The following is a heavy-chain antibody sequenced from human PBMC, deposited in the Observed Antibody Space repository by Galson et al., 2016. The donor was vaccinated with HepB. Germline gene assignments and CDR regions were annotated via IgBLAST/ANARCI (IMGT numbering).Heavy chain of an antibody. V-gene: IGHV1-18*01. CDR2: ISAYNGNT. J-gene: IGHJ5*02. CDR1: GYTFSSSG. D-gene: IGHD3-16*02. CDR3: ARDYDYIWESHLSLFDP. Sequence: SVKVSCKASGYTFSSSGISWVRQAPGQGLEWMGWISAYNGNTNYAQKLQGRVTMTTDTSTSTAYMELRSLRSDDTAVYYCARDYDYIWESHLSLFDPWGQGTLVTVSS.